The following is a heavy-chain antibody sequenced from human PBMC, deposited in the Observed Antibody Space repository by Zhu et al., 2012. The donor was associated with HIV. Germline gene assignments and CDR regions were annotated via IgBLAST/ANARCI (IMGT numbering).Heavy chain of an antibody. CDR3: ARDRLEATAPRGCFLIF. V-gene: IGHV4-4*09. D-gene: IGHD3-9*01. CDR2: ISTSGKI. J-gene: IGHJ3*01. CDR1: GGSLRNYY. Sequence: QVQLQQSGPRLVKPSETLSLTCIVPGGSLRNYYWNWVRQSPGKGLEWIGYISTSGKIIYNPFLKSRVTMSLDTSKNQLSLKVTSVTAADTAVYYCARDRLEATAPRGCFLIFWGQGTVVTVSS.